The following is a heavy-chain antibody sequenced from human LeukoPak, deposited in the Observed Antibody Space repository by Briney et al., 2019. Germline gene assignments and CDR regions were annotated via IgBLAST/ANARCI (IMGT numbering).Heavy chain of an antibody. Sequence: ASVKVSCKTSGYTFTSYYIHWVRQAPGQGLEWMGVINPSGGSTVHAQRFQGRVAMTRDTSATTMYMELTSLRSEDTAVYYCAGEIVGANYWGQGTLVTVSS. D-gene: IGHD1-26*01. V-gene: IGHV1-46*03. CDR1: GYTFTSYY. CDR2: INPSGGST. J-gene: IGHJ4*02. CDR3: AGEIVGANY.